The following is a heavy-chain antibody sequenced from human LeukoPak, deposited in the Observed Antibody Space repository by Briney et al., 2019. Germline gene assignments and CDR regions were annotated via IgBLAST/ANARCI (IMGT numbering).Heavy chain of an antibody. J-gene: IGHJ4*02. V-gene: IGHV4-39*01. CDR2: IYYSGST. CDR3: ARQPKRIAVVDPIDY. CDR1: GGSISSSSYY. D-gene: IGHD6-19*01. Sequence: ASETLSLTCTVSGGSISSSSYYWGCIRQPPGKGLEWTGSIYYSGSTYYNPSLKSRVTISVDTSKNQFSLKLSSVTAADTAVYYCARQPKRIAVVDPIDYWGQGTLVTVSS.